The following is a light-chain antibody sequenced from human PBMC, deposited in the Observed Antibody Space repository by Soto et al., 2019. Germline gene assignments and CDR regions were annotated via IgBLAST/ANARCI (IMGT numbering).Light chain of an antibody. Sequence: EIVLTQSPGTLSLSPGERATISCRASESVIKYLAWYQQKPGQAPRLLIHGASSSATGIPDRFSGSGSGTDFTLTINRLEPEDFAVYYCKQYSSSPPITFGQGTRLEI. V-gene: IGKV3-20*01. CDR1: ESVIKY. CDR2: GAS. CDR3: KQYSSSPPIT. J-gene: IGKJ5*01.